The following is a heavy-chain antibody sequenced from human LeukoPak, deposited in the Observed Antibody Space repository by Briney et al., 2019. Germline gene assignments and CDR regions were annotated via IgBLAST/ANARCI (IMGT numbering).Heavy chain of an antibody. J-gene: IGHJ4*02. V-gene: IGHV7-4-1*02. Sequence: ASVKVSCKASGYTFTSYDINWVRQATGQGLEWMGWINTNTGNPTYAQGFTGRFVFSLDTSVSTAYLQISSLKAEDTAVYYCARGPKIRYYYGSGSYYNPAVDYWGQGTLVTVSS. CDR2: INTNTGNP. D-gene: IGHD3-10*01. CDR1: GYTFTSYD. CDR3: ARGPKIRYYYGSGSYYNPAVDY.